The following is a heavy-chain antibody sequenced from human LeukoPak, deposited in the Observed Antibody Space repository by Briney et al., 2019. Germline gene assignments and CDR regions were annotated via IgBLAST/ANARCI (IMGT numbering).Heavy chain of an antibody. CDR3: ARGRGAAEFDY. D-gene: IGHD2-15*01. Sequence: ASVKVSCKASGGTFSSYAISWVRQATGQGLEWMGWMNPNSGNTGYAQKFQGRVTITRNTSISTAYMELSSLRSEDTAVYYCARGRGAAEFDYWGQGTLVTVSS. J-gene: IGHJ4*02. CDR1: GGTFSSYA. V-gene: IGHV1-8*03. CDR2: MNPNSGNT.